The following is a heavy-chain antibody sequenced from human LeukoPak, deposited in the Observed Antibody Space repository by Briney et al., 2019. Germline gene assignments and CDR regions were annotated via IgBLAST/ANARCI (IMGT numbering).Heavy chain of an antibody. J-gene: IGHJ4*02. CDR2: IYYSGST. CDR1: GGSISSGGYY. V-gene: IGHV4-31*03. Sequence: PSQTLSLTCTVSGGSISSGGYYWSWIRQHPGKGLEWIGYIYYSGSTYYNPSLKSRVTISVDTSKNQFSLKLSSVTAADTAVYYCARGREMATIPVTYYFDYWGQGTLVTVSS. CDR3: ARGREMATIPVTYYFDY. D-gene: IGHD5-24*01.